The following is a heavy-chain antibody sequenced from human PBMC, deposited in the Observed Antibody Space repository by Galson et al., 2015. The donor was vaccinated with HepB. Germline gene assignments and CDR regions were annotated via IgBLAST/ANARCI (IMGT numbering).Heavy chain of an antibody. J-gene: IGHJ4*02. V-gene: IGHV3-66*02. D-gene: IGHD6-13*01. CDR1: GFTVSFNY. Sequence: LRLSCAASGFTVSFNYMSWVHQAPGKGLEWVSVIYSGGRAYYAGSVKGRFTISRDNSKNTLYIQMNSLRAEDTAVYYCASTRSSWYPYFDYWGQGTLVTVSS. CDR3: ASTRSSWYPYFDY. CDR2: IYSGGRA.